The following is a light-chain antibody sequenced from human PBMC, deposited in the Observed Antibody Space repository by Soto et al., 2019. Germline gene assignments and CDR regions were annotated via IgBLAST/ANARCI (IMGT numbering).Light chain of an antibody. Sequence: DIQMTQSPSSVSASVLYRFTITCRAIHVISSWLAWYHQKPGKAPKLLIYAASILQSGVPSRFSGSGYGTDFTLTISSLQPEDFATYYCQQANSXPLTCGGGTKV. CDR2: AAS. CDR1: HVISSW. J-gene: IGKJ4*01. V-gene: IGKV1D-12*01. CDR3: QQANSXPLT.